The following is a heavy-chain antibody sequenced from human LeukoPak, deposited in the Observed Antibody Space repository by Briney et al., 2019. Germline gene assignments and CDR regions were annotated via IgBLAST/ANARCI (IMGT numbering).Heavy chain of an antibody. CDR2: FYDTRSP. CDR1: SGSTSPIY. J-gene: IGHJ4*02. CDR3: ARGRCSPTY. V-gene: IGHV4-59*01. Sequence: PSETLSLTCTVSSGSTSPIYCSWIRQPPGKGLEWIGYFYDTRSPKYNPSLERRVTISVDMSKNRFSLNLTSLTAADTAVYYCARGRCSPTYWGQGTLATVSS. D-gene: IGHD2-15*01.